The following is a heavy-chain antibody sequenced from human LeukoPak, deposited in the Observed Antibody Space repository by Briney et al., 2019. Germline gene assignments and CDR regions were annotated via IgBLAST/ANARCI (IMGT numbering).Heavy chain of an antibody. CDR1: GGSISSYY. Sequence: SETLSLTCTVSGGSISSYYWNWIRQPAGKGLEWIGRIYTSGSTNYNPSLKSRVTISVDKSKNQFFLKLSSVTAADTAVYYCARDGYSGSYFFDYWGQGTLVTVSS. J-gene: IGHJ4*02. D-gene: IGHD1-26*01. CDR3: ARDGYSGSYFFDY. V-gene: IGHV4-4*07. CDR2: IYTSGST.